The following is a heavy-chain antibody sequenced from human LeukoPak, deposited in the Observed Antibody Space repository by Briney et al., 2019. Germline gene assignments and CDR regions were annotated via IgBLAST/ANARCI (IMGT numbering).Heavy chain of an antibody. Sequence: PSETLSLTCTVSGGSVSSGSYYWSWIRQPPGKGLEWIGYIYYSGSTNYSPSLKSRVTISVDTSKNQFSLKLSSVTAADTAVYYCARTYGDYGSGDYYYYGMDVWGQGTTVTVSS. V-gene: IGHV4-61*01. J-gene: IGHJ6*02. CDR1: GGSVSSGSYY. CDR3: ARTYGDYGSGDYYYYGMDV. CDR2: IYYSGST. D-gene: IGHD4-17*01.